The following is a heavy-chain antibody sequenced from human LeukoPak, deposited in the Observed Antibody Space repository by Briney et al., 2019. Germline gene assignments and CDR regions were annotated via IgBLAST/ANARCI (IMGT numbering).Heavy chain of an antibody. CDR2: INHSGST. CDR3: ARGSRGYCSGGSCSSGAPDI. D-gene: IGHD2-15*01. Sequence: SETLSLTCAVYGGSFSGYYWSWIRQPPGKGLEWIGEINHSGSTNYNPSLKSRVTISVDTSKNQFSLKLSSVTAADTAVYYCARGSRGYCSGGSCSSGAPDIWGQGTMVTVSS. V-gene: IGHV4-34*01. CDR1: GGSFSGYY. J-gene: IGHJ3*02.